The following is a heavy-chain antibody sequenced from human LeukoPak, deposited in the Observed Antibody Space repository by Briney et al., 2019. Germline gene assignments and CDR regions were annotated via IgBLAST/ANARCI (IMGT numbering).Heavy chain of an antibody. CDR3: ATSPPILYGSGSYSDY. V-gene: IGHV1-24*01. CDR2: FDPEDGET. CDR1: GGTFSSYA. J-gene: IGHJ4*02. Sequence: ASVKVSCKASGGTFSSYAISWVRQAPGKGLEWMGGFDPEDGETIYAQKFQGRVTMTEDTSTDTAYMELSSLRSEDTAVYYCATSPPILYGSGSYSDYWGQGTLVTVSS. D-gene: IGHD3-10*01.